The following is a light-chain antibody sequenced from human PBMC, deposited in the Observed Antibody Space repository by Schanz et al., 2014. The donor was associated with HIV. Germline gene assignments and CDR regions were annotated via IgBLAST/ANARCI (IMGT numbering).Light chain of an antibody. CDR3: NSYSHSNTYV. CDR2: DVT. Sequence: QSALTQPPSASGSPGQSVTISCTGTSSDVGGYNYVSWYQQHPGRAPRLLVYDVTYRPSGVSNRFSGSKSGNTASLTISGLQPEDEADYYCNSYSHSNTYVFGSGTKVTVL. CDR1: SSDVGGYNY. V-gene: IGLV2-14*03. J-gene: IGLJ1*01.